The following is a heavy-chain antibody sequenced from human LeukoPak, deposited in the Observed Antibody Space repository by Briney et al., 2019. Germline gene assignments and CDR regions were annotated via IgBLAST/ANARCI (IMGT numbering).Heavy chain of an antibody. Sequence: SETLSLTCAVYGGSFSGYYWSWIRQPPGKGLEWIGVINHSGSTNYNPSLKSRVTISVDTSKNQFSLKLSSVTAADTAVYYCARSFSSSSYYFDYWGQGTLVTVSS. CDR3: ARSFSSSSYYFDY. V-gene: IGHV4-34*01. J-gene: IGHJ4*02. D-gene: IGHD6-6*01. CDR1: GGSFSGYY. CDR2: INHSGST.